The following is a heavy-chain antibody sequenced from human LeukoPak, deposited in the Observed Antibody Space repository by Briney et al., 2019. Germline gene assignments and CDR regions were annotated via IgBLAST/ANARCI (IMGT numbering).Heavy chain of an antibody. CDR2: IKEDGSEM. J-gene: IGHJ3*02. D-gene: IGHD6-25*01. V-gene: IGHV3-7*01. CDR3: ARDQRAFDI. CDR1: GFTFSNYW. Sequence: GGSLRLSCAASGFTFSNYWLTWVRQAPGKGLEWVANIKEDGSEMYYVDSVKGRFTISRDNAKNSLFLQMNSLRVEDTAMYYCARDQRAFDIWGQGTMVTVSS.